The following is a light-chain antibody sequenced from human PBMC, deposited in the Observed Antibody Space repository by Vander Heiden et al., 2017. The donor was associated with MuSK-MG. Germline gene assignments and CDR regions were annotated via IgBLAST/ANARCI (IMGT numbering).Light chain of an antibody. Sequence: ELVLPPSPATLSLSPGRSAALSCRASQSVSIYLAWDQYQPGQARRPLIYDAHNRAIGSPARLSGSGSGTDFALTISSLEPQAVAVDYCYYRSNCPPPLTFGPGTKVEI. J-gene: IGKJ3*01. CDR1: QSVSIY. CDR2: DAH. V-gene: IGKV3-11*01. CDR3: YYRSNCPPPLT.